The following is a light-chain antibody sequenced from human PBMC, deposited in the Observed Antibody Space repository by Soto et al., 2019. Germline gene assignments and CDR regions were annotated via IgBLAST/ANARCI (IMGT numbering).Light chain of an antibody. CDR2: KAS. V-gene: IGKV1-5*03. Sequence: DIQMTQSPSTLSASVGDRVTITCRASQSISVWLAWYQQKAGKAPNLLIYKASRLESGVPSRFSGSGFGTDFTLTITSLQPEDFATYYCQQVESYPSTFGGGTKVDIK. CDR1: QSISVW. J-gene: IGKJ4*01. CDR3: QQVESYPST.